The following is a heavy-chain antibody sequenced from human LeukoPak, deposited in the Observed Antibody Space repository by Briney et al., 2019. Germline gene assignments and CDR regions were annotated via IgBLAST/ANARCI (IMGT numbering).Heavy chain of an antibody. CDR3: AGRRTYYDFWSGYEGVDAFDI. D-gene: IGHD3-3*01. J-gene: IGHJ3*02. V-gene: IGHV3-21*01. CDR2: ISGTGDSI. CDR1: GFTFSSYG. Sequence: GGSLRLSCAASGFTFSSYGMNWVRQTPGKALEWVSAISGTGDSIYYADSVKGRFTISRDNAKNSLYLQMNSLRAEDTAVYYCAGRRTYYDFWSGYEGVDAFDIWGQGTMVTVSS.